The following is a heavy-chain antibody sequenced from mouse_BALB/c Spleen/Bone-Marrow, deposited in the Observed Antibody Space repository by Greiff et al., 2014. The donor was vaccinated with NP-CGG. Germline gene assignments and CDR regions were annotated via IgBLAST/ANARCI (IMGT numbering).Heavy chain of an antibody. J-gene: IGHJ1*01. CDR3: ARWGGDYHWYFDV. V-gene: IGHV1-80*01. Sequence: ESGAELVRPGSSVKISCKASGYAFSSYWMNWVKQRPGQGLEWIGQIYPGDGDTDYYGKFKGKATLTADNSSSTAYMQLSSLTSEDSAVYFCARWGGDYHWYFDVWGAGTTVTVSS. CDR1: GYAFSSYW. D-gene: IGHD2-13*01. CDR2: IYPGDGDT.